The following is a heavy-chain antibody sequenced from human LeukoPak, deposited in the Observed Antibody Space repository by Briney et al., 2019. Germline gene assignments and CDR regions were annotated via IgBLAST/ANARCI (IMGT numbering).Heavy chain of an antibody. J-gene: IGHJ5*02. CDR3: ARILWRTVVRNNWFDP. D-gene: IGHD3-10*01. Sequence: PSETLSLTCAVYGGSFSGYYWSWIRQPPGKGLEWIGEINHSGSTNYNPSLKSRVTISVDTSKNQFSLKLSSVTAADTAVYYCARILWRTVVRNNWFDPWGQGTLVTVSS. CDR2: INHSGST. V-gene: IGHV4-34*01. CDR1: GGSFSGYY.